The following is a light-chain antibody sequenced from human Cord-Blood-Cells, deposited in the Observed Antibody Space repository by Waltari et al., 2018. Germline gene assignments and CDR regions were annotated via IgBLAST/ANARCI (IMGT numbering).Light chain of an antibody. V-gene: IGKV1-5*03. J-gene: IGKJ1*01. CDR2: KAS. Sequence: DIQITQSPSTLSASVADRVTIPCRASHSISSWLAWYQQKPGKAPKLLIYKASSLESGVPSRFSGSGSGTEFTLTISSLQPDDFATYYCQQYNSYSPWTFGQGTKVEIK. CDR3: QQYNSYSPWT. CDR1: HSISSW.